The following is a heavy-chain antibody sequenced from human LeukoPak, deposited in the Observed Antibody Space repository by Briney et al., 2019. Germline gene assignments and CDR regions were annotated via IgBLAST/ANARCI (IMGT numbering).Heavy chain of an antibody. J-gene: IGHJ5*02. CDR2: IYYSGST. CDR3: ARGGYYGSGNDFRFDP. V-gene: IGHV4-59*01. CDR1: GGSISSYY. D-gene: IGHD3-10*01. Sequence: SETLSLTCTVSGGSISSYYWSWIRQPPGKGPEWIGYIYYSGSTNYNPSLKSRVTISVDTSKNQFSLKLSSVTPADTAVYYCARGGYYGSGNDFRFDPWGQGTLVTVSS.